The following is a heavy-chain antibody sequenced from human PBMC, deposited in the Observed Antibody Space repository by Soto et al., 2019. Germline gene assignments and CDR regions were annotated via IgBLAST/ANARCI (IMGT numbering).Heavy chain of an antibody. Sequence: EVQLLDSGGDLVQPGGSLRLSCAASGFTFNNYDMSWVRQAPGKGLEWVSTLSDTTYYADSVRGRFTISGDTSGSTLYLQMNTLGVDDTAVYYCARSLGPSRHFFDHWGQGTLVTVSS. J-gene: IGHJ4*02. CDR3: ARSLGPSRHFFDH. CDR2: LSDTT. V-gene: IGHV3-23*01. CDR1: GFTFNNYD. D-gene: IGHD3-16*01.